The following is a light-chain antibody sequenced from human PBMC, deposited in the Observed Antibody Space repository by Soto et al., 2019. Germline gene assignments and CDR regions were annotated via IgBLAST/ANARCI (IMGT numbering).Light chain of an antibody. V-gene: IGKV3-15*01. J-gene: IGKJ4*01. CDR1: QSVSSN. CDR2: AAS. Sequence: EIVMTQSPATLSVSPWERATLSCRASQSVSSNLAWYQQKPGQAPRLLIYAASTRATGLPARFSGSGSGTGFNMTISSLQSEDFAVYYCQQYNNWPRATFGGGTKVDI. CDR3: QQYNNWPRAT.